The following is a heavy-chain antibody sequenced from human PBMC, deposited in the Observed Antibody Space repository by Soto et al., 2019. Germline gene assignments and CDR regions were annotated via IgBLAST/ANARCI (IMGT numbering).Heavy chain of an antibody. CDR3: ARELGYYDSSALDS. Sequence: QVQLRQWGAGMLKPSETLSLTCAVYGGSFSGYYWSWVRPPPGKGLEWIGEINHSGRTNYNPSIKSRVTISVDTSKNQFSLKVNSVTAADTAVYYCARELGYYDSSALDSWGQGTLVTVSS. CDR2: INHSGRT. D-gene: IGHD3-22*01. J-gene: IGHJ4*02. CDR1: GGSFSGYY. V-gene: IGHV4-34*01.